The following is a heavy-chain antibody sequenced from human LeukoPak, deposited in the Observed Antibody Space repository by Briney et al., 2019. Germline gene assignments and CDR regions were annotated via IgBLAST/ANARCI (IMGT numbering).Heavy chain of an antibody. CDR1: GFTFSSYW. CDR2: TKPDGTAE. D-gene: IGHD2-15*01. CDR3: ARDGGLHTNFDY. Sequence: GGSLRLSCAASGFTFSSYWMGWVRQAPGKGLEWVANTKPDGTAEYYADSVRGRFTTSRDNANNFLYLQMNSLRGEDTAVYYCARDGGLHTNFDYWGQGTLVTVSS. J-gene: IGHJ4*02. V-gene: IGHV3-7*01.